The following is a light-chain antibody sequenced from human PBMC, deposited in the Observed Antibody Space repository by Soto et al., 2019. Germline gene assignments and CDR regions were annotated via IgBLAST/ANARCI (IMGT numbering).Light chain of an antibody. CDR3: QQSYSMRT. CDR2: AAS. Sequence: DIQMTQSPSSLSASVGDRVTITCRASQSISSYLNWYQQKPGKAPKLLIYAASSLQSGVPSRFSGSGSGTDFTLTISSLQPEDFATYYCQQSYSMRTFGQGTKVDSK. CDR1: QSISSY. J-gene: IGKJ1*01. V-gene: IGKV1-39*01.